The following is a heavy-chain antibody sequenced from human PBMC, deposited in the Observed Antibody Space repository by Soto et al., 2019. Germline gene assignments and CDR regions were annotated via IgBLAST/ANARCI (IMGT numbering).Heavy chain of an antibody. CDR3: AADGYSYGYWFDP. CDR1: GFTFTSSA. CDR2: IVVGSGNT. Sequence: SVKVSCKASGFTFTSSAVQWVRQARGQRLEWIGWIVVGSGNTNYAQKFQERVTITRDMSTSTAYMELSSLRSEDTAVYYCAADGYSYGYWFDPRGQGTLVTVSS. V-gene: IGHV1-58*01. D-gene: IGHD5-18*01. J-gene: IGHJ5*02.